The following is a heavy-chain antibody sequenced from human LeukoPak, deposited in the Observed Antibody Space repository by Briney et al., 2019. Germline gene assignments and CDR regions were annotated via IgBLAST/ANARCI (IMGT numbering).Heavy chain of an antibody. CDR1: GFSFSTFA. J-gene: IGHJ4*02. V-gene: IGHV3-23*01. CDR2: ISGRGGDT. Sequence: GGSLRLSCAASGFSFSTFAMNWVRQVPGKGLEWVSRISGRGGDTYDAESVRGRFTISRDDSKDTLYLQMTSLRAEDTAIYYCAKDRGFTLRDGGMLDYWGQGTLVTVSS. CDR3: AKDRGFTLRDGGMLDY. D-gene: IGHD5-24*01.